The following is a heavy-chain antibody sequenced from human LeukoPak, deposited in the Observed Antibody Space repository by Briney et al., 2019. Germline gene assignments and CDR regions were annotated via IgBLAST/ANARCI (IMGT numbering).Heavy chain of an antibody. V-gene: IGHV3-49*04. CDR3: SRADYYGSGSPIXLDX. CDR1: GFTFSDYY. Sequence: GGSLRLSCAASGFTFSDYYMSWVRQAPGKGLEWVGFIRSKTYGETTEYAASVKGRFTISRDDSKSIAYLQMNSLKTEDTAVYXCSRADYYGSGSPIXLDXWGKGTTVTVS. J-gene: IGHJ6*03. CDR2: IRSKTYGETT. D-gene: IGHD3-10*01.